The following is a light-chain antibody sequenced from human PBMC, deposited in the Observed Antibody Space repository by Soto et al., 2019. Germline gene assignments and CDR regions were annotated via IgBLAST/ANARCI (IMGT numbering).Light chain of an antibody. V-gene: IGKV1-9*01. CDR2: AAD. J-gene: IGKJ5*01. CDR1: QAISTY. CDR3: HQLKSYPLT. Sequence: DIQLTQSPSFLSASVGDRVTITCRASQAISTYLAWYQQKPGRAPKLLVSAADTLQSGVPSRFSGSRSGTEFTLTINSLQPEDFATYYCHQLKSYPLTFGQGTRLEIK.